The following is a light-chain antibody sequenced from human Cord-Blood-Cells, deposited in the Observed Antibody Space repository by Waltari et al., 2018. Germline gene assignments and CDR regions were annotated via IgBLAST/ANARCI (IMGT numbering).Light chain of an antibody. CDR1: QDSSNY. J-gene: IGKJ4*02. CDR2: DAS. V-gene: IGKV1-33*01. Sequence: DIQMTQSTSSLSASVGDRVTITCQASQDSSNYVNWYQQKPGKAPKLLNYDASKLETGVPSRSSGSGSGREFTVTIRSLQPEDIAKYDGQEYDDLLARTLGAGTKVDI. CDR3: QEYDDLLART.